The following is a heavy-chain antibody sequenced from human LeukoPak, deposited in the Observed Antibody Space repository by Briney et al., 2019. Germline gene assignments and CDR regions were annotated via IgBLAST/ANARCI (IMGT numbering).Heavy chain of an antibody. CDR2: IYGTGST. CDR1: GYSLGKNYY. D-gene: IGHD3-16*01. J-gene: IGHJ4*02. Sequence: PSETLSLTCAVSGYSLGKNYYWGWIRQPPGKGLEWIGRIYGTGSTSYNPSLMNRVTMSVDTSNNHFSLKLTSVTAADTAVYYCARYDSRGSASTRFDYWGQGILVTISS. V-gene: IGHV4-38-2*01. CDR3: ARYDSRGSASTRFDY.